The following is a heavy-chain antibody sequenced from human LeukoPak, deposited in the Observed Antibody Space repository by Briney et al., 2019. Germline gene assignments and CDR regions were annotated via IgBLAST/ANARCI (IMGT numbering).Heavy chain of an antibody. J-gene: IGHJ4*02. D-gene: IGHD2-15*01. CDR3: ARTRYCSGGSCYQY. V-gene: IGHV4-34*01. CDR2: ISHSGST. CDR1: GGSFSGYY. Sequence: SETLSLTCAVYGGSFSGYYWSWIRQPPGKGLEWIGEISHSGSTNYNPSLKSRVTISVDTSKNQFSLKLSSVTAADTAVYYCARTRYCSGGSCYQYWGQGTLVTVSS.